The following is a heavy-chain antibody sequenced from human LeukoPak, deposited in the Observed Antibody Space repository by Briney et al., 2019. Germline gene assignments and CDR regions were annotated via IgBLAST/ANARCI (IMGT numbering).Heavy chain of an antibody. CDR2: ISYDGSNK. CDR3: ARDHLTTQLIIYY. V-gene: IGHV3-30*04. J-gene: IGHJ4*02. D-gene: IGHD4-17*01. Sequence: PGGSLRLSCAASGFTFSSYAMHWVRQAPGKGLEWVAVISYDGSNKYYADSVKGRFTISRDNSKNTLYLQMNSLRAEDTAVYYCARDHLTTQLIIYYWGQGTLVTVSS. CDR1: GFTFSSYA.